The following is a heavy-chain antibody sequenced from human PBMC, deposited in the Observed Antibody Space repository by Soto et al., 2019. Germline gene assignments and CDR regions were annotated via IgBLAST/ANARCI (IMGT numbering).Heavy chain of an antibody. CDR2: IIPIFGTA. V-gene: IGHV1-69*13. J-gene: IGHJ5*02. D-gene: IGHD3-10*01. Sequence: ASVKVSCKASGGTFSSYAISWVRQAPGQGLEWMGGIIPIFGTANYAQKFQGRVTITADESTSTAYMELSSLRSEDTAVYYCARDGSGSYYLYNWFDPWGQGTLVTVSS. CDR1: GGTFSSYA. CDR3: ARDGSGSYYLYNWFDP.